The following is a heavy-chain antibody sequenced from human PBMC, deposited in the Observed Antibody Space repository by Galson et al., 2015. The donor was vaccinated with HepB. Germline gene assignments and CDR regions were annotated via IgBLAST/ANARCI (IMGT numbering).Heavy chain of an antibody. CDR2: INTNSGVT. V-gene: IGHV1-2*06. CDR3: AREDGGGLSYFDNTGFYYYFNF. D-gene: IGHD3-22*01. CDR1: GYTFTGYY. Sequence: SVKVSCKASGYTFTGYYMHWVRQAPGQGLEWMGRINTNSGVTDYARKFQGRVTMTRDTSISTAYMELSRLRSDDAAVFYCAREDGGGLSYFDNTGFYYYFNFWGRGTLVTVSS. J-gene: IGHJ4*02.